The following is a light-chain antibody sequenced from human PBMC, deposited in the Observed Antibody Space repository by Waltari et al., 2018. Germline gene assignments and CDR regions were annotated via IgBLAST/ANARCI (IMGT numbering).Light chain of an antibody. Sequence: EILLKQSPGTLSLSPGERATLSCRASQSVGRSLAWYQQKPGQPPWLFIYGTSNRATGTPYRCSGGVSGTDFSLTISRLEPEDVAVYYCQHYVSLPVTFGQGTKVEIK. CDR2: GTS. CDR3: QHYVSLPVT. CDR1: QSVGRS. J-gene: IGKJ1*01. V-gene: IGKV3-20*01.